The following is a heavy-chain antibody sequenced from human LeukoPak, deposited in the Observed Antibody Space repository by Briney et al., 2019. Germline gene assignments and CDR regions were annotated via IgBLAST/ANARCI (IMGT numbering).Heavy chain of an antibody. J-gene: IGHJ3*02. V-gene: IGHV1-8*03. CDR2: MNPNSGNT. CDR3: ARRPSYDFWSGYYGVDGLDI. CDR1: GYTFTSYD. D-gene: IGHD3-3*01. Sequence: ASVKVSCKASGYTFTSYDINWVRQATGQGLEWMGWMNPNSGNTGYAQKFQGRVTITRNTSISTAYMGLSSLRSEDTAVYYCARRPSYDFWSGYYGVDGLDIWGQGTMVTVSS.